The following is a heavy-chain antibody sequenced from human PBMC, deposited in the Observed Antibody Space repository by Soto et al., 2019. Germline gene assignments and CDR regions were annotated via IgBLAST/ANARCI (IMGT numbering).Heavy chain of an antibody. CDR3: AKDNRDYDFWSGYPAEYFQH. V-gene: IGHV3-23*01. CDR2: ISGSGGST. CDR1: GFTFISYA. J-gene: IGHJ1*01. Sequence: GGSLRLSCAASGFTFISYAMSWVRQAPGKGLEWVSAISGSGGSTYYADSVKGRFTISRDNSKNTLYLQMNSLRAEDTAVYYCAKDNRDYDFWSGYPAEYFQHWGQGTLVTVSS. D-gene: IGHD3-3*01.